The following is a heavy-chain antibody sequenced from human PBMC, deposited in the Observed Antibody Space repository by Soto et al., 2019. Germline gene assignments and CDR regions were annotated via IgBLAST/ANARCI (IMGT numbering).Heavy chain of an antibody. Sequence: GVLRLSCAASGFTISNYWMHWVRQGPGKGLVWVSRVNDDGSSASYADSVKGRFTISRDNAKNTLYLQMNSLRAEDTAVYYCGRGGPAAGLFDYWGQGTPVTVSS. CDR3: GRGGPAAGLFDY. V-gene: IGHV3-74*01. D-gene: IGHD6-13*01. CDR1: GFTISNYW. CDR2: VNDDGSSA. J-gene: IGHJ4*02.